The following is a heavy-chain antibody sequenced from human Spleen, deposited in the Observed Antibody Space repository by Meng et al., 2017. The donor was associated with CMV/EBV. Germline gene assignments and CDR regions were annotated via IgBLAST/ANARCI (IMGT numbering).Heavy chain of an antibody. CDR3: AREAAGDYDSSGPVDY. J-gene: IGHJ4*02. CDR2: VNHHGIT. CDR1: DGSFSGHF. Sequence: SETLPLTCAVYDGSFSGHFWTWIRQSPGKGLEWIGEVNHHGITKYHSSLKSRVTISVDTSKRQFSLSLTSVTAADTAVYYCAREAAGDYDSSGPVDYWGQGTLVTVSS. V-gene: IGHV4-34*01. D-gene: IGHD3-22*01.